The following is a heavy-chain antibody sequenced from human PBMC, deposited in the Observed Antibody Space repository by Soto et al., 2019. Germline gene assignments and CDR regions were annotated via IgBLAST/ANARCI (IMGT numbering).Heavy chain of an antibody. J-gene: IGHJ4*02. CDR2: ISFNGKNT. V-gene: IGHV3-33*05. Sequence: PGGSLRLSCAASGFTFSAYGMHRVRQAPGKGLEWVTFISFNGKNTDYADSVKGRFTVSRDNARNTLYLQMNSLRAEDTAVYYCADIGGYDSVGGAYWGQGALDPVSS. CDR3: ADIGGYDSVGGAY. D-gene: IGHD3-16*01. CDR1: GFTFSAYG.